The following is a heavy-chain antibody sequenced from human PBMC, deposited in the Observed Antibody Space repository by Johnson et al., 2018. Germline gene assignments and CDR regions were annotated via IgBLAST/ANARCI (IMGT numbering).Heavy chain of an antibody. CDR3: AKASNPPRDRYDTTYYYDPFDI. J-gene: IGHJ3*02. CDR1: GFVFSGFA. D-gene: IGHD3-3*01. V-gene: IGHV3-33*06. Sequence: QVQLVQSGGGVVQPGRSLRLSCAASGFVFSGFAMHWVRQPPGKGLEWVAIIWYDGRQKYYADFVKGRLTISRDNSKNTLYLQMTSLRAEDTAVYSFAKASNPPRDRYDTTYYYDPFDIWGQGTKVTVSS. CDR2: IWYDGRQK.